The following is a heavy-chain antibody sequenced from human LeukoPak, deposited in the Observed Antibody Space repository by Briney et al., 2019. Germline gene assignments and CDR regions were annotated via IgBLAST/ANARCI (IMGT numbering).Heavy chain of an antibody. D-gene: IGHD6-19*01. V-gene: IGHV3-30*02. CDR2: IRYDGSNK. CDR1: GFTFRSYG. Sequence: GGSLRLSCAASGFTFRSYGLHWVRQAPGRGLEWVAFIRYDGSNKYYADSVKGRYTISRDNSKNTLYLQMNSLRVEDTAVYYCAKEHSSGWYYFDYWGQGTLVTVSS. CDR3: AKEHSSGWYYFDY. J-gene: IGHJ4*02.